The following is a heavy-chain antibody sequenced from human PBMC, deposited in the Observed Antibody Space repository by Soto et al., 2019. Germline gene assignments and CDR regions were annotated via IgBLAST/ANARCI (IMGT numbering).Heavy chain of an antibody. V-gene: IGHV4-30-4*01. D-gene: IGHD5-18*01. Sequence: SETLSLTCTFSCGSISSGDYYWSWIRQPPGKGLEWIGYIYYSGSTYHNPSLKSRVTISVDTSKNQFSLKLSSVTAADTAMYYCARALIQLWPHYYYGMDVWGQGTTVTVSS. J-gene: IGHJ6*02. CDR2: IYYSGST. CDR3: ARALIQLWPHYYYGMDV. CDR1: CGSISSGDYY.